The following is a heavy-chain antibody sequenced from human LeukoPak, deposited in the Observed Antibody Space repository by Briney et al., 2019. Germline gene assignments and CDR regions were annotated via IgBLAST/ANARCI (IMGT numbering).Heavy chain of an antibody. Sequence: GASVKVSCKASGYTFTGYYMHRVRQAPGQGLEWMGWINPNRGGTKYEQKFQGRVTMTRDTSISTAYMELSRLRSDDTAVYYCARDTYYDFWSGYYSFDYWGQGTLVTVSS. J-gene: IGHJ4*02. CDR3: ARDTYYDFWSGYYSFDY. CDR1: GYTFTGYY. V-gene: IGHV1-2*02. CDR2: INPNRGGT. D-gene: IGHD3-3*01.